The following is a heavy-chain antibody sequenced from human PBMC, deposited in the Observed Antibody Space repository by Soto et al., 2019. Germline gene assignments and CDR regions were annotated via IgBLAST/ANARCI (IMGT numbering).Heavy chain of an antibody. CDR3: ARITVLEWPQYYFDY. CDR2: IYYSGST. V-gene: IGHV4-59*01. J-gene: IGHJ4*02. CDR1: GGSISSYY. Sequence: PSETLSLTCTVSGGSISSYYWSWIRQPPGKGLEWIGYIYYSGSTNYNPSLKSRVTISVGTSKNQFSLKLSSVTAADTAVYYCARITVLEWPQYYFDYWGQGTLVTVSS. D-gene: IGHD3-3*01.